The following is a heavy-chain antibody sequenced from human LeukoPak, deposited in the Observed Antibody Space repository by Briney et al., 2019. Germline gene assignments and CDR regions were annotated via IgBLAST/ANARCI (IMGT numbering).Heavy chain of an antibody. CDR3: ARRYCSGGSCPSEMYYFDY. CDR1: GYTFTGYY. CDR2: INPTSGGT. Sequence: ASVKVSCKASGYTFTGYYMHWVRQAPGQGLEWMGWINPTSGGTSYAQKFQGRVTMTRDTSISTAYMDLRSLRSDDTAVYYCARRYCSGGSCPSEMYYFDYWGQGTLVTVSS. J-gene: IGHJ4*02. V-gene: IGHV1-2*02. D-gene: IGHD2-15*01.